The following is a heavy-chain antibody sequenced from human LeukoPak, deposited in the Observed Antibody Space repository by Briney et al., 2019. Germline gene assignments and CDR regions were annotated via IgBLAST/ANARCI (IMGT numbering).Heavy chain of an antibody. D-gene: IGHD4-23*01. Sequence: PGGSLRPSCAASGFTFSDYSINWVRQAPGKGLEWVSAISGSGGSTYYADSVKGRFTISRDDSKNTLYLQMNSLRADDTAVYYCASYGGNVDYWGQGTLVTVSS. J-gene: IGHJ4*02. CDR3: ASYGGNVDY. V-gene: IGHV3-23*01. CDR1: GFTFSDYS. CDR2: ISGSGGST.